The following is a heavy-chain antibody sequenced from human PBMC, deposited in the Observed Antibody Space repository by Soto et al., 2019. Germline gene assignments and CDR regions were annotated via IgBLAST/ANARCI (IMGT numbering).Heavy chain of an antibody. J-gene: IGHJ4*02. CDR2: ISYSACTI. Sequence: GALRLSCAASGFSFTNYDMNWVRQAPGKGLEWISFISYSACTIHYSDSVKGRFTISRDNAKNSLYLQMSNLRADDTAVYYCAIPDRKSPGQVRDYWGQGILVTVSS. CDR3: AIPDRKSPGQVRDY. V-gene: IGHV3-48*03. CDR1: GFSFTNYD.